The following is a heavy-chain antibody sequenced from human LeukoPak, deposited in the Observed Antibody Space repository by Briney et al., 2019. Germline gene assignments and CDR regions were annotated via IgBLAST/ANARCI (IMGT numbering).Heavy chain of an antibody. V-gene: IGHV3-21*01. Sequence: GGSLRLSCAASGFTFSSYSMNWVRQAPGKGLEWVSSISSSSSYIYYADSVKGRFTISRDNAENSLYLQMNSLRAEDTAVYYCAKGYSSSWSNWFDPWGQGTLVTVSS. CDR1: GFTFSSYS. D-gene: IGHD6-13*01. CDR2: ISSSSSYI. J-gene: IGHJ5*02. CDR3: AKGYSSSWSNWFDP.